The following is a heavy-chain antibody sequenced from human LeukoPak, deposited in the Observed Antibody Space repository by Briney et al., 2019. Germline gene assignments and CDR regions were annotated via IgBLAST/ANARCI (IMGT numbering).Heavy chain of an antibody. CDR1: GGSISSSSYY. CDR2: IYYSGST. V-gene: IGHV4-39*01. J-gene: IGHJ3*02. Sequence: SETLSLTCTVSGGSISSSSYYWGWICQPPGKGLEWIGSIYYSGSTYYNPSLKSRVTISVDTSKNQFSLKLSSVTAADTAVYYCARHEGITMIVVSRGDAFDIWGQGTMVTVSS. CDR3: ARHEGITMIVVSRGDAFDI. D-gene: IGHD3-22*01.